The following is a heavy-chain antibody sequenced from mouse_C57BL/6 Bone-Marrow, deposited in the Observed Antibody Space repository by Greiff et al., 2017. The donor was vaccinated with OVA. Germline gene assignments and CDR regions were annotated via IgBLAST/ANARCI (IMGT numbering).Heavy chain of an antibody. J-gene: IGHJ3*01. CDR1: GYTFTDYY. Sequence: VQLQESGAELVRPGASVKLSCKASGYTFTDYYINWVKQRPGQGLEWIARIYPGSGNTYYNEKFKGKATLTAEKSSSTAYMQLSSLTSEDSAVYFCARELDEGFAYWGQGTLVTVSA. D-gene: IGHD4-1*01. CDR3: ARELDEGFAY. CDR2: IYPGSGNT. V-gene: IGHV1-76*01.